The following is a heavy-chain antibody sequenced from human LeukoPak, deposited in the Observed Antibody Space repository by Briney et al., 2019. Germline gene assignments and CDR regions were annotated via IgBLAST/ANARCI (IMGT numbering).Heavy chain of an antibody. D-gene: IGHD2-2*01. Sequence: VASVKVSCKVSGYTLTELSMHWVRQAPGKGLEWMGGFDPEDGETIYAQKFQGRVTVTEDTSTDTAYMELSSLRSEDTAVYYCATAPGYCSSTSCYDPQFDYWGQGTLVTVSS. CDR2: FDPEDGET. V-gene: IGHV1-24*01. J-gene: IGHJ4*02. CDR3: ATAPGYCSSTSCYDPQFDY. CDR1: GYTLTELS.